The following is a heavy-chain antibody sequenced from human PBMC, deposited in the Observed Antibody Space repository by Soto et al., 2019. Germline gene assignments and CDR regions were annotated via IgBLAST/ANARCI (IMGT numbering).Heavy chain of an antibody. V-gene: IGHV3-21*01. D-gene: IGHD3-22*01. CDR3: ARGLDYYDSSGYYGN. CDR2: ISSSSSYI. Sequence: PGGSLRLSCAASGFTFSSYSMNWVRQAPGKGLEWVSSISSSSSYIYYADSVKGRFTISRDNAKNSLYLQMNSLRAEDAAVYYCARGLDYYDSSGYYGNWGQGTLVTVSS. J-gene: IGHJ4*02. CDR1: GFTFSSYS.